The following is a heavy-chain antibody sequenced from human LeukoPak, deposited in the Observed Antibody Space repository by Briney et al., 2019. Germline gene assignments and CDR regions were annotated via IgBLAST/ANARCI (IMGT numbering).Heavy chain of an antibody. CDR2: INHSGIT. D-gene: IGHD2/OR15-2a*01. CDR3: ARGPNWYYNS. Sequence: PSETLSLTCGVYGGSSSGNYWSWIRQPPGKGLEWIGEINHSGITNYNPSLKSRVTISADTSKNQFSLKLTSVTAADTAVYYCARGPNWYYNSWGQGTLVTVS. CDR1: GGSSSGNY. J-gene: IGHJ4*02. V-gene: IGHV4-34*01.